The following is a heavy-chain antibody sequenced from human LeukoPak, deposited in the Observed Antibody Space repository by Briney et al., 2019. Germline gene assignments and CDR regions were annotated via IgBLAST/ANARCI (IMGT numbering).Heavy chain of an antibody. V-gene: IGHV3-23*01. J-gene: IGHJ4*02. CDR2: VSGSGGST. CDR3: GKIVVVVAATGFDY. CDR1: VFTFSSYA. D-gene: IGHD2-15*01. Sequence: GGSLRLSCAASVFTFSSYAMSWVRQAPGKGLEGVSAVSGSGGSTYYADSVKGRFTISRDHSKNTLYLQMNRLGAEETAVYYCGKIVVVVAATGFDYWGQGTLVTVSS.